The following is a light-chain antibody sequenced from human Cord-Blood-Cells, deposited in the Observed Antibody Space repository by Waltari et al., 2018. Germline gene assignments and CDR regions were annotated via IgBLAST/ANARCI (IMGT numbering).Light chain of an antibody. CDR1: QSVLYSHNNKNY. Sequence: DIVMTQTPDSRACSRGGVSTNNCTSSQSVLYSHNNKNYLAWYQQKPGQPPKLLIYWASTRDSGVPDRFSGSGSGTDFTLTISSLQAEDVAVYYCQQYYSTPYTFGQGTKLEIK. J-gene: IGKJ2*01. CDR3: QQYYSTPYT. V-gene: IGKV4-1*01. CDR2: WAS.